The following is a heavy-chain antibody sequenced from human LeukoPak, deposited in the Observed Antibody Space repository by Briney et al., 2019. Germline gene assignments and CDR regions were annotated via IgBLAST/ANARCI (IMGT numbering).Heavy chain of an antibody. D-gene: IGHD6-13*01. Sequence: GGSLRLSCAASGFTFSSYAMHWVRQAPGKGLEWVAVISYDGSNKYYADSVKGRFTISRDNSKNTLYLQMNSLRAEDTAVYYCAYSSSWYSNWFDPWGQGTLVTVSS. CDR1: GFTFSSYA. CDR3: AYSSSWYSNWFDP. CDR2: ISYDGSNK. J-gene: IGHJ5*02. V-gene: IGHV3-30-3*01.